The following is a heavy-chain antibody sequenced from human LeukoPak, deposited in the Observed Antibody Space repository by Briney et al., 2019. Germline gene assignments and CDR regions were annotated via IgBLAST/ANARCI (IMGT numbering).Heavy chain of an antibody. CDR3: AREGKYRRVVIDY. CDR1: GFTLSSYS. D-gene: IGHD3-3*01. J-gene: IGHJ4*02. Sequence: GGSLRLSCAASGFTLSSYSMNWVRQAPGKGLEWVSSISSSSSYIYYADSVKGRLTISRDNARNSLYLQMNSLRAEDTAVYYCAREGKYRRVVIDYWGQGTLVTVSS. V-gene: IGHV3-21*01. CDR2: ISSSSSYI.